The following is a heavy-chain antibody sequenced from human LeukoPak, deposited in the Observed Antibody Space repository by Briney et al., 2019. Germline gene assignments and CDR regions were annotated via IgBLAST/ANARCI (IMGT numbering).Heavy chain of an antibody. V-gene: IGHV3-30*18. J-gene: IGHJ4*02. Sequence: RRSLRLSCAASGFTFSSYGMHWVRQAPGKGLEWVAVISYDGSNKYYADSVKGRFTISRDNSKNTLYLQMNSLRAEDTAVYYCAKDGSKDGYNWGYGDYWGQGTLVTVSS. D-gene: IGHD5-24*01. CDR2: ISYDGSNK. CDR3: AKDGSKDGYNWGYGDY. CDR1: GFTFSSYG.